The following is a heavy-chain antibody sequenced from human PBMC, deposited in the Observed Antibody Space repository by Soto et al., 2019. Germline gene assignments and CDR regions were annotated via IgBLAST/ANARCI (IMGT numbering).Heavy chain of an antibody. V-gene: IGHV4-39*01. CDR3: VSQRTTVPTQAYFDY. Sequence: PSETLSLNCTVSGGSVTNSIYYWGWIRHSPGKGLEWIGSVYYRGRSYSKSSVKSRVTISVDTSKNRFSLSLNSVTASDTAVYFCVSQRTTVPTQAYFDYWGPGALVTVSS. CDR1: GGSVTNSIYY. CDR2: VYYRGRS. D-gene: IGHD4-17*01. J-gene: IGHJ4*02.